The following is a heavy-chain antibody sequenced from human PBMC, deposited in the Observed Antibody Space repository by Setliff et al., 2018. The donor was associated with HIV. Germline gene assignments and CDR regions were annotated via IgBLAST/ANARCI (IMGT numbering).Heavy chain of an antibody. J-gene: IGHJ6*03. CDR1: GASISSYY. V-gene: IGHV4-4*07. CDR3: ARGIGTRYNYYMDV. D-gene: IGHD1-20*01. Sequence: SETLSLTCTVSGASISSYYRNWFRQPARKGLESLGRIYTSGNMIYNPSLKSRVTMSADTSRNQLSLKLSSVTAADTAVYYCARGIGTRYNYYMDVWGIGTTVTVSS. CDR2: IYTSGNM.